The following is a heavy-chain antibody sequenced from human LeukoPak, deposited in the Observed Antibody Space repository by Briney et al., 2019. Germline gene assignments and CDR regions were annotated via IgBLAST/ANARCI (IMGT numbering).Heavy chain of an antibody. CDR1: GGSISSSNYY. J-gene: IGHJ5*02. V-gene: IGHV4-39*01. CDR2: IYYSGST. CDR3: ARLVAVVAATRLIWFDP. Sequence: SETLSLTCTVSGGSISSSNYYWGWIRQPPGKGLEWIGSIYYSGSTYYNPSLKSRVTISVDTSKNQFSLKLSSVTAADTAVYYCARLVAVVAATRLIWFDPWDQGTLVTVSS. D-gene: IGHD2-15*01.